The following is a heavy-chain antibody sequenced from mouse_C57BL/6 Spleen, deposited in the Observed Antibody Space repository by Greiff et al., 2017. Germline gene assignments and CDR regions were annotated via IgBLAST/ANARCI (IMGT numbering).Heavy chain of an antibody. CDR2: IRNKANGYTT. Sequence: EVKLMESGGGLVQPGGSLSLSCAASGFTFTDYYMSWVRQPPGKALEWLGFIRNKANGYTTEYSASVKGRFTISRDNSQSILYLQMHALRAEDSATYYCARDWDDWYFDVWGTGTTVTVSS. CDR1: GFTFTDYY. J-gene: IGHJ1*03. V-gene: IGHV7-3*01. D-gene: IGHD4-1*01. CDR3: ARDWDDWYFDV.